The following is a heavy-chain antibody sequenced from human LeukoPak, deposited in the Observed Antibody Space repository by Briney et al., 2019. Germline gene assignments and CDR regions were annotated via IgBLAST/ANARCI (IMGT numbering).Heavy chain of an antibody. Sequence: PGGSLRLSCAASGFTFSSYWMHWVRQAPGKGLVWVSRINSDGSSTKYADSVKGRFTISRDNAKNTLYVKMNNLRAEDTAVYYCARVDPKAPGDYSWGRGTLVTVSS. J-gene: IGHJ4*02. CDR1: GFTFSSYW. V-gene: IGHV3-74*03. D-gene: IGHD2-2*03. CDR3: ARVDPKAPGDYS. CDR2: INSDGSST.